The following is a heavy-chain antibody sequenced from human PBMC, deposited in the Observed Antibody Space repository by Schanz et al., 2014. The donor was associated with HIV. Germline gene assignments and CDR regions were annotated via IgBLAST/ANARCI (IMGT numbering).Heavy chain of an antibody. CDR2: MSYDGSNK. CDR1: GFTFSSYA. CDR3: AKTSITLGMDV. Sequence: QVQLVESGGGVVQPGRSLRLSCAASGFTFSSYAMHWARQTPDKGLEWLGVMSYDGSNKHYADSVKGRFTISRDNSKNTLYLQLNSLRAEDTAIYYCAKTSITLGMDVWGQGTTVTVSS. D-gene: IGHD1-20*01. J-gene: IGHJ6*02. V-gene: IGHV3-30*04.